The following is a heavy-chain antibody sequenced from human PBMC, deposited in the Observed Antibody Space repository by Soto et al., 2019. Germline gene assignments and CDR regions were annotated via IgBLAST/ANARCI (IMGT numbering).Heavy chain of an antibody. Sequence: SETLSLTCTVSGGSISSSSYHWGWIRQPPGKGLEWIGSIDYSGTTFYNASLNSRVTISADTSKNQFSLKLSSVTAADTALYYCARRTNTAGGWFDSWGQGALVTVSS. D-gene: IGHD6-13*01. CDR1: GGSISSSSYH. V-gene: IGHV4-39*01. CDR3: ARRTNTAGGWFDS. CDR2: IDYSGTT. J-gene: IGHJ5*01.